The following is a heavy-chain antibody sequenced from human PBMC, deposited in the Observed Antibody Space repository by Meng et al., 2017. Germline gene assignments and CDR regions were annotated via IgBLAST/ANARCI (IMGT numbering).Heavy chain of an antibody. CDR1: GYTFTGYY. D-gene: IGHD3-16*02. V-gene: IGHV1-2*02. Sequence: ASVKVSCKASGYTFTGYYMHWVRQAPGQGLEWMGWINPNSGGTNYAQKFQGRVTMTRDTSISTAYMELSRLRSDDTAVYYCAGDGRGLRLGELSFMWGQGTLVTVSS. CDR3: AGDGRGLRLGELSFM. CDR2: INPNSGGT. J-gene: IGHJ4*02.